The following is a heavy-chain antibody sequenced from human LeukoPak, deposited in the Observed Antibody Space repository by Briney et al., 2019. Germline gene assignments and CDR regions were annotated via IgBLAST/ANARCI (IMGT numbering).Heavy chain of an antibody. CDR1: GGSFSGYY. Sequence: SETLSLTCAVYGGSFSGYYWSWIRQPPGKGLEWIGYIYYSGSTNYNPSLTSRVTISLDTSKNQFSLTLSSVTAADTAVYYCASLDYYDSSGYTPSYFDYWGQGTLVTVSS. V-gene: IGHV4-59*01. CDR2: IYYSGST. J-gene: IGHJ4*02. D-gene: IGHD3-22*01. CDR3: ASLDYYDSSGYTPSYFDY.